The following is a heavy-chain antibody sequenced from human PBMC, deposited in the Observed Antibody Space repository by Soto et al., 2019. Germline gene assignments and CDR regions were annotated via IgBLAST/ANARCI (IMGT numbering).Heavy chain of an antibody. J-gene: IGHJ6*02. Sequence: QVQLVESGGGVVQPGRSLRLSCAASGFTFSSYGMHWVRQAPGKGLEWVAVIGYDGSNKYYADSVKGRFTISRDNSKNTLYLQRNSLRAEDTAVYYCAREGYWSGGSCPYYYYGMDVWGQGTTVTVSS. D-gene: IGHD2-15*01. CDR3: AREGYWSGGSCPYYYYGMDV. V-gene: IGHV3-33*01. CDR2: IGYDGSNK. CDR1: GFTFSSYG.